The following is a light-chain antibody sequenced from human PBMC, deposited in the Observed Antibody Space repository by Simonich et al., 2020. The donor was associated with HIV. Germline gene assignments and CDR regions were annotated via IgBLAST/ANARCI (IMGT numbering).Light chain of an antibody. CDR3: HQYNDWPLT. CDR1: QSVSSN. J-gene: IGKJ4*01. CDR2: GAS. V-gene: IGKV3D-15*01. Sequence: EIVMTQSPATLSVSPGERGTLSCGASQSVSSNLAWYQQKPGQAPRLLIYGASTRATGIPARFSGSGSGTEFTLTISSLQSEDFAFYYCHQYNDWPLTFGGGTKVEIK.